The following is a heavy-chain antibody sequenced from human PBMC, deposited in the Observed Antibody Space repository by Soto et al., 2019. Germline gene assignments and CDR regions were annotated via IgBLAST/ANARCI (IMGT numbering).Heavy chain of an antibody. Sequence: SGPTLVNPTEPLTLTCTVSGFSLSNARMGVSWIRQPPGKALEWLAHIFSNDVKSYSTSLKSRLTISKDTSKSQVVLIMTNMDPVDTATYYCARMHIAAAGPYYMDVWGKGTTVTVSS. CDR3: ARMHIAAAGPYYMDV. V-gene: IGHV2-26*01. CDR1: GFSLSNARMG. D-gene: IGHD6-13*01. J-gene: IGHJ6*03. CDR2: IFSNDVK.